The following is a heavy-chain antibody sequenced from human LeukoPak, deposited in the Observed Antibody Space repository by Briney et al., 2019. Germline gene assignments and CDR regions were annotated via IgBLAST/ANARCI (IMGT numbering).Heavy chain of an antibody. Sequence: SVKVPCKASGFTFTSSAMQWVRQARGQRLEWIGWVVVGSGNTNYAQKFQERVTITRDMSTSTAYMELSSLRSEDTAVYYCAAEGDDFWDPWGQGTLVTVSS. D-gene: IGHD3-3*01. V-gene: IGHV1-58*02. CDR1: GFTFTSSA. CDR3: AAEGDDFWDP. J-gene: IGHJ5*02. CDR2: VVVGSGNT.